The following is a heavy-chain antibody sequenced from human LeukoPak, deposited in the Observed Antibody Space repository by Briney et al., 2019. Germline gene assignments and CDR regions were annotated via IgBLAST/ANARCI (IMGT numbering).Heavy chain of an antibody. J-gene: IGHJ4*02. D-gene: IGHD3-10*01. CDR1: GFTFSSYG. CDR2: IWYDGSNK. V-gene: IGHV3-33*01. CDR3: ARDITMVRGAPDY. Sequence: PGGSLRLSCAASGFTFSSYGMHWVRQAPGKGLEWVAVIWYDGSNKYYADSVKGRFTISRDNFKNKLYLQMNSLRDEDTAVYYCARDITMVRGAPDYWGPGTLVTVSS.